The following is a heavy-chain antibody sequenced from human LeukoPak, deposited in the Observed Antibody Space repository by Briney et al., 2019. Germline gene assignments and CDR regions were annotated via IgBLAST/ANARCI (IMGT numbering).Heavy chain of an antibody. V-gene: IGHV3-21*04. Sequence: GGSLRLSCAASGFTFSSYSMNWVRQAPGKGLEWVSSISSSSSYIYYADSVKGRFTISRDNSKNTLYLQMNSLRAEDTAVYYCAKEGARDYDFWSGYSDYFDYWGQGTLVTVSS. D-gene: IGHD3-3*01. CDR3: AKEGARDYDFWSGYSDYFDY. CDR2: ISSSSSYI. J-gene: IGHJ4*02. CDR1: GFTFSSYS.